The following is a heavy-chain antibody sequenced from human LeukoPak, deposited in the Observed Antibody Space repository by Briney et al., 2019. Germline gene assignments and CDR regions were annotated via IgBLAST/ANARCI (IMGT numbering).Heavy chain of an antibody. D-gene: IGHD3-3*01. Sequence: PSETLSLTCAVYGGSFSGYYWSWIRQPPGKGLELIGEINHSGSTYYNPSLKSRVTISVDTSKNQFSLKLSSVPAADTAVYYCARISGRYYYYYMDVRGKGTTVTVSS. CDR2: INHSGST. J-gene: IGHJ6*03. V-gene: IGHV4-34*01. CDR1: GGSFSGYY. CDR3: ARISGRYYYYYMDV.